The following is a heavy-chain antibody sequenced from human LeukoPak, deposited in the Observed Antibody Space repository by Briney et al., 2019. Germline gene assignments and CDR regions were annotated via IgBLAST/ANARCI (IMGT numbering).Heavy chain of an antibody. CDR3: AKCGTSGCHLIDY. D-gene: IGHD6-19*01. J-gene: IGHJ4*02. CDR2: ISGRTGGT. CDR1: GFTFSSYS. Sequence: GGSLRLSCAASGFTFSSYSMSWVRQAPGKGLEWVSAISGRTGGTYYADSVKGRFTISRDNSKSTLYLQMDSLRAEDTAVYYCAKCGTSGCHLIDYWGQGTLVTVSS. V-gene: IGHV3-23*01.